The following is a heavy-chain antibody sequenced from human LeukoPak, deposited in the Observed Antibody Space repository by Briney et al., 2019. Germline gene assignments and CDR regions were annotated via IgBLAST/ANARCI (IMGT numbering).Heavy chain of an antibody. CDR1: GFTFSSYA. J-gene: IGHJ4*02. V-gene: IGHV3-23*01. CDR3: AKLYSSSWYRTTYFDY. CDR2: ISGSGGST. Sequence: GGSLRLSCAASGFTFSSYAKSWVRQAPGKGLEWVSAISGSGGSTYYADSVKGRFTISRDNSKNTLYLQMNSLRAEDTAVYYCAKLYSSSWYRTTYFDYWGQGTLVTVSS. D-gene: IGHD6-13*01.